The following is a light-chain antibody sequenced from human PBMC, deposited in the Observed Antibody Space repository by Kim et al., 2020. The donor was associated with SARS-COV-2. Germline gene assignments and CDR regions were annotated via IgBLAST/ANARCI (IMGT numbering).Light chain of an antibody. V-gene: IGLV7-43*01. Sequence: QAVVTQEPSLTVSPGGTVTLTCASSTGAVTSTYYTNWFQQRPRQAPKPLIYTTSNRHSWTPARFSGSLLGGKAALTLAGVQPEDEAEYYCLIHSGGAWVFGGGTQLTVL. CDR3: LIHSGGAWV. CDR1: TGAVTSTYY. CDR2: TTS. J-gene: IGLJ3*02.